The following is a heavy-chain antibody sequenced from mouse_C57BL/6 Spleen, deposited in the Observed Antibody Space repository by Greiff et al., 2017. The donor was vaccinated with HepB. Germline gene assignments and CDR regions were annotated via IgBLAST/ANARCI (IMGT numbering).Heavy chain of an antibody. CDR3: ARYVLYYFDY. Sequence: QVQLKQPGAELVKPGASVKLSCKASGYTFTSYWMHWVKQRPGQGLEWIGMIHPNSGSTNYNEKFKSKATLTVDKSSSTAYMQLSSLTSEDSAVYYCARYVLYYFDYWGQGTTLTVSS. J-gene: IGHJ2*01. CDR2: IHPNSGST. CDR1: GYTFTSYW. V-gene: IGHV1-64*01.